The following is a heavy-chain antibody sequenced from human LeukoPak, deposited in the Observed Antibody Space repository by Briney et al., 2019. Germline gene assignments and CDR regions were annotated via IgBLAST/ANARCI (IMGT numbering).Heavy chain of an antibody. CDR2: IYYSGST. V-gene: IGHV4-59*12. CDR3: ARERYDSSGHYFDY. D-gene: IGHD3-22*01. Sequence: SETLSLTCTVSGGSISSYYWSWIRQPPGKGLEWIGYIYYSGSTNYNPSLKSRVTISVDTSKNQFSLKLSSVTAADTAVYYCARERYDSSGHYFDYWGQGTLVTVSS. CDR1: GGSISSYY. J-gene: IGHJ4*02.